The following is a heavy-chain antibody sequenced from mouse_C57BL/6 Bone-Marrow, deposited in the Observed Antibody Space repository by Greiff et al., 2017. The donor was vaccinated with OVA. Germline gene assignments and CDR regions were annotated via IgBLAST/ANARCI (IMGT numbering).Heavy chain of an antibody. V-gene: IGHV1-82*01. D-gene: IGHD2-3*01. CDR2: IYPGDGDT. CDR3: AFDGYYYWYCDV. J-gene: IGHJ1*03. CDR1: GYAFSSSW. Sequence: VQLQQSGPELVKPGASVKISCKASGYAFSSSWMNWVKQRPGKGLEWIGRIYPGDGDTNYNGKFKGKATLTADKSSSTAYMQLSSLTSEDSAVYFCAFDGYYYWYCDVWGTGTTVTVSS.